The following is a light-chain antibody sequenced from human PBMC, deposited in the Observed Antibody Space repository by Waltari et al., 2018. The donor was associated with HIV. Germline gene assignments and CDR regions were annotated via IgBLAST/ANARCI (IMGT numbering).Light chain of an antibody. CDR2: EVT. Sequence: QSALTQQASVSGSLGQSITILCNGTSSDIAKYNLVSWYQQYPGKAPKLLIYEVTRRPSGISSRFSGSKTDNTASLTISGLQAEDEADYFCCSYAGTTNFFVFGSVT. CDR1: SSDIAKYNL. J-gene: IGLJ1*01. CDR3: CSYAGTTNFFV. V-gene: IGLV2-23*02.